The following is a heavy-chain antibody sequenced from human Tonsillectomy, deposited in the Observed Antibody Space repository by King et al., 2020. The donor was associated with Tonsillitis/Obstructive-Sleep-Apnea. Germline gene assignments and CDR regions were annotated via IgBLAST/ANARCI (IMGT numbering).Heavy chain of an antibody. D-gene: IGHD3-16*01. CDR3: ARLGDSGNYFDY. CDR2: INPSGGST. Sequence: QWQLVQSGAEVKKPGASVKVSCKASGYTFTSYYMHWVRQAPGQGLEWMGIINPSGGSTSYAQKFQGRVTMTRETSTSTVYMELSSLGSEDTAVYYCARLGDSGNYFDYWGQGTLVTVSS. J-gene: IGHJ4*02. V-gene: IGHV1-46*01. CDR1: GYTFTSYY.